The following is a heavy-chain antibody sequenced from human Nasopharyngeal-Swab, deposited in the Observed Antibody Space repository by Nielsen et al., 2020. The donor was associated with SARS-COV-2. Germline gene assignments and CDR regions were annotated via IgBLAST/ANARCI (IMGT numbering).Heavy chain of an antibody. CDR2: IYSGGST. Sequence: GESLKISCAASGFTVSSNYMSWVRQAPGKGLEWVSVIYSGGSTYYADSVKGRFTISRDNSKNTLYLQMNSLRAEDTAVYYCAGSSLDYYYYYMDVWGKGTTVTVSS. CDR3: AGSSLDYYYYYMDV. CDR1: GFTVSSNY. D-gene: IGHD6-13*01. J-gene: IGHJ6*03. V-gene: IGHV3-66*01.